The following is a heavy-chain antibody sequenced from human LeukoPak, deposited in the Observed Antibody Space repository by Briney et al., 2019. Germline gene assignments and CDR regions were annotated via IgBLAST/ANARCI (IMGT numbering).Heavy chain of an antibody. CDR2: ISSSSSYI. D-gene: IGHD1-26*01. J-gene: IGHJ4*02. V-gene: IGHV3-21*01. Sequence: GGSPRLSCAASGFTFSSYSMNWVRQAPGKGLEWVSSISSSSSYIYYADSVKGRFTISRDNAKNSLYLQMNSLRAEDTAVYYCARVRGSYPYYFDYWGQGTLVTVSS. CDR3: ARVRGSYPYYFDY. CDR1: GFTFSSYS.